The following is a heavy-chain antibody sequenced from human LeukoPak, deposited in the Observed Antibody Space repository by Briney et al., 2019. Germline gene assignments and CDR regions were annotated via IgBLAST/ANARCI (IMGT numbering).Heavy chain of an antibody. CDR3: ASNYYDSSGYYSDDAFDI. J-gene: IGHJ3*02. CDR1: GYTFTSYA. D-gene: IGHD3-22*01. CDR2: INPANGNT. V-gene: IGHV1-3*01. Sequence: ASVKVSCKASGYTFTSYAMHWVRQPPGQRLEWMGWINPANGNTKYSQKFQGRVTITRDTSASTAYMELSSLRSEDTAVYYCASNYYDSSGYYSDDAFDIWGQGTMVTVSS.